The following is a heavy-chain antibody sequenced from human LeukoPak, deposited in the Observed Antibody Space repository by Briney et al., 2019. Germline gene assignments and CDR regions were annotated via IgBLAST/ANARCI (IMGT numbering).Heavy chain of an antibody. CDR2: ISSSSSTI. D-gene: IGHD3-10*01. Sequence: GGSLRLSCAASGFTFSSYSMNWVRQAPGKGLEWVSYISSSSSTIYYADSVKGRFTISRDNAKNSLYLQMNSLRAEDTAVYYCARGGRRSGSYFDLGERRFDYWGQGTLVTVSS. CDR3: ARGGRRSGSYFDLGERRFDY. V-gene: IGHV3-48*01. CDR1: GFTFSSYS. J-gene: IGHJ4*02.